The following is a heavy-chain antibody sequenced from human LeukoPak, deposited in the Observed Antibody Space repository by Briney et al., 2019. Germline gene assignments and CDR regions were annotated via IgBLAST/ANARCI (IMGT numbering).Heavy chain of an antibody. CDR2: IWYDGSNK. D-gene: IGHD1-26*01. CDR1: GFTFSSYG. J-gene: IGHJ4*02. Sequence: GRSLRLSCAASGFTFSSYGMPWVRQAPGKGLEWVAVIWYDGSNKYYADSVKGRFTISRDNSKNTLYLQMNSLRAEDTAVYYCARDSSTRELLEPAPDYWGQGTLVTVSS. CDR3: ARDSSTRELLEPAPDY. V-gene: IGHV3-33*01.